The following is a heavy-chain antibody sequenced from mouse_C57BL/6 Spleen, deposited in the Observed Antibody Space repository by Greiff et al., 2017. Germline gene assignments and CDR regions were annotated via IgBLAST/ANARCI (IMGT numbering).Heavy chain of an antibody. J-gene: IGHJ4*01. Sequence: EVQVVESGGGLVKPGGSLKLSCAASGFTFSDYGMHWVRQAPEKGLEWVAYISSGSSTIYYADTVKGRFTISRDNAKNTLFLQMTSLRSEDTAMYYCARRDDGYHGDAMDYWGQGTSVTVSS. D-gene: IGHD2-3*01. CDR1: GFTFSDYG. CDR3: ARRDDGYHGDAMDY. V-gene: IGHV5-17*01. CDR2: ISSGSSTI.